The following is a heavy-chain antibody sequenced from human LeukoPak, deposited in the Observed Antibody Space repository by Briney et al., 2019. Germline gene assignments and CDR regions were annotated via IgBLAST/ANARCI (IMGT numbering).Heavy chain of an antibody. CDR3: ARPGLEGGNSPYYFDY. CDR1: GYYSTTYW. CDR2: IYPGDSDT. D-gene: IGHD4-23*01. V-gene: IGHV5-51*01. J-gene: IGHJ4*02. Sequence: GESLKISCMGSGYYSTTYWIGWVRQMPGKGREWMGIIYPGDSDTTYSPSFQGQVTISADKSISTAYLQWNSLKASDTAMYYCARPGLEGGNSPYYFDYWGQGTLVTVSS.